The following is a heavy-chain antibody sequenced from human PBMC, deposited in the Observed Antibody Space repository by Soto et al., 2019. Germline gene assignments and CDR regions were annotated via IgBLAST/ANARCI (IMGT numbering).Heavy chain of an antibody. CDR1: GFTFSSYW. CDR2: IKQDGSEK. Sequence: GGSLRLSCAASGFTFSSYWMSWVRQAPGKGLEWVANIKQDGSEKYYVDSVKGRVTISRDNAKNSLYLQMNSLRAEDTAVYYCARPTMSIAARLFAFDIWGQGTMVTVSS. D-gene: IGHD6-6*01. CDR3: ARPTMSIAARLFAFDI. J-gene: IGHJ3*02. V-gene: IGHV3-7*03.